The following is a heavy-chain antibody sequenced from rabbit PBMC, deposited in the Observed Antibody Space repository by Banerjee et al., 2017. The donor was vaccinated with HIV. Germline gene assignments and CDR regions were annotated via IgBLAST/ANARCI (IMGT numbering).Heavy chain of an antibody. CDR2: IYAGSSGST. CDR3: ARDYYSSGTYYFNL. V-gene: IGHV1S40*01. Sequence: QSLEESGGDLVKPGASLTLTCTASGIDFSSYYYMCWVRQAPGKGLEWIACIYAGSSGSTYYASWAKGRFTISKTSSTTVTLQMTSLTAADTAIYFCARDYYSSGTYYFNLWGPGTLVTVS. D-gene: IGHD4-1*01. J-gene: IGHJ4*01. CDR1: GIDFSSYYY.